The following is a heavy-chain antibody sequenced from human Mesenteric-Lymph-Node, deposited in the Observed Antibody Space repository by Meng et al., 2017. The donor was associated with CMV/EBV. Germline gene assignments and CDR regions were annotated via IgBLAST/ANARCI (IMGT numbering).Heavy chain of an antibody. D-gene: IGHD6-25*01. Sequence: SETLSLTCTVSSGYISSYYWSWIRQPPGKGLEWIGWVYYSGTTNYNPSLKSRVTISIDTSQNHFSLTLTSVTAADTAVYYCARQTAERPNWGQGTLVTVSS. J-gene: IGHJ4*02. CDR3: ARQTAERPN. V-gene: IGHV4-59*01. CDR1: SGYISSYY. CDR2: VYYSGTT.